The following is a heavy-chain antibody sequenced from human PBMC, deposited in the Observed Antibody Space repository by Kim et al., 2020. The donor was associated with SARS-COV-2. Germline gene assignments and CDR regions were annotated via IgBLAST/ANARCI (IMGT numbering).Heavy chain of an antibody. CDR2: ISSSSSYI. CDR1: GFTFSSYS. CDR3: ARVSGTTSFDY. V-gene: IGHV3-21*01. Sequence: GGSLRLSCAASGFTFSSYSMNWVRQAPGKGLQWVSSISSSSSYIYYADSVKGRFTISRDNAKNSLYLQMNSLRAEDTAVYYCARVSGTTSFDYWGQGTLVTVSS. D-gene: IGHD1-7*01. J-gene: IGHJ4*02.